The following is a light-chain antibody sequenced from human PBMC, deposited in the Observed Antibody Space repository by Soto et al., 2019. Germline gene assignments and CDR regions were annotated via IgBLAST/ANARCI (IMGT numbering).Light chain of an antibody. CDR3: QSYDSSMSGFDV. CDR2: GNS. V-gene: IGLV1-40*01. Sequence: QSVLTQPPSVSGAPGQRVTISCTGSRSNIGAGYNVQWYQQLPGTAPKLLMHGNSNRPSGVPDRFSGSKSGTSASLAITGLQAEDEADYYCQSYDSSMSGFDVFGTGTKVTVL. CDR1: RSNIGAGYN. J-gene: IGLJ1*01.